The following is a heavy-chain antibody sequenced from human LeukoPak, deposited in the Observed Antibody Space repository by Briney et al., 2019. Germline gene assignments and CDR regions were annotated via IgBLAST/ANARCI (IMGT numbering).Heavy chain of an antibody. Sequence: PGGSLRLSCAASGFTFDDYAMHWVRQAPGKGLEWVSGISWNSGSIGYADSVKGRFTISRDNAKNSLYLQMNSLRAEDTAVYYCARVWSGTTGRDHWGQGTLVTVSS. J-gene: IGHJ4*02. V-gene: IGHV3-9*01. D-gene: IGHD1-1*01. CDR2: ISWNSGSI. CDR1: GFTFDDYA. CDR3: ARVWSGTTGRDH.